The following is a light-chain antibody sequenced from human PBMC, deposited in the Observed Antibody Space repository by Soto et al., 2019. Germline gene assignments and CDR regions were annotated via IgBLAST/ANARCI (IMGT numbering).Light chain of an antibody. CDR3: SSYTSSSIPVV. CDR2: DVS. Sequence: QSALTQPASVSGSPGQSITISCTGTSSDVGGYNYVSWYQQHPDKAPKLMIYDVSNRPSGVSNRFSGSKSGNTASLTISGLQAEDEADYYCSSYTSSSIPVVFGGGTKLTVL. V-gene: IGLV2-14*01. J-gene: IGLJ2*01. CDR1: SSDVGGYNY.